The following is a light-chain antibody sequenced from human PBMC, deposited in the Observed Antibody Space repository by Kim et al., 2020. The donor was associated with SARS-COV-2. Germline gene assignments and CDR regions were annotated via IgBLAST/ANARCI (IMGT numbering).Light chain of an antibody. CDR1: SGHSTNA. Sequence: ASVKLTCTPRSGHSTNAIAWHQQQPEKGPRYLMKLNSDGSHNKGDGIPDRFSGSSSGAERYLTISSLQSEDEADYYCQTWGTGIWVFGGGTKLTVL. CDR3: QTWGTGIWV. J-gene: IGLJ3*02. CDR2: LNSDGSH. V-gene: IGLV4-69*01.